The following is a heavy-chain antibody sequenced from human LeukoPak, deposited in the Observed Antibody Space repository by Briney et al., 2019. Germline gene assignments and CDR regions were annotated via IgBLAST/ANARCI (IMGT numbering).Heavy chain of an antibody. D-gene: IGHD3-16*01. Sequence: SETLSLTCTVSGGSSSNNNYYWAWIRQPPGKGLEWIGSIYYSGSTYYNPSLKSRVTISVDTSKNQFSLKLNSVTAADTAVYYCARQGAQSLYFFDYWGQGILVTVSS. CDR2: IYYSGST. J-gene: IGHJ4*02. CDR1: GGSSSNNNYY. CDR3: ARQGAQSLYFFDY. V-gene: IGHV4-39*01.